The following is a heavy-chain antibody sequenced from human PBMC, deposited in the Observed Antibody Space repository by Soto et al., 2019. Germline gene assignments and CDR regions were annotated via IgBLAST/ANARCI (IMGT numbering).Heavy chain of an antibody. Sequence: GSLRLSCVASGFTFTTYWMSWVRQAPGKGLEWVANIRQDGGAQYYVDSVKGRFTISRDNAKNSVYLQMDSLRVDDTAVYYCVRGGHGSGSYLGSSWGQGMLVTVSS. CDR1: GFTFTTYW. CDR2: IRQDGGAQ. CDR3: VRGGHGSGSYLGSS. J-gene: IGHJ5*02. V-gene: IGHV3-7*03. D-gene: IGHD3-10*01.